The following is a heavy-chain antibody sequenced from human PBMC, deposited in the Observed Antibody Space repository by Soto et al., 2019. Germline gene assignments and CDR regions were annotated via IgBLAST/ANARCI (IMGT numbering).Heavy chain of an antibody. CDR3: ARAPKVSTLYLDY. V-gene: IGHV3-74*01. Sequence: EVQLVESGGGLVQPGGSLRLSCAASGFTFSDSWMHWVRQAPGKGLVWVSRINRDGSSTTYADSVKGRFTISRDNAKNKLHLQMNSLRDDATAVYFCARAPKVSTLYLDYWGQGTLVPVSS. CDR1: GFTFSDSW. J-gene: IGHJ4*02. CDR2: INRDGSST. D-gene: IGHD4-17*01.